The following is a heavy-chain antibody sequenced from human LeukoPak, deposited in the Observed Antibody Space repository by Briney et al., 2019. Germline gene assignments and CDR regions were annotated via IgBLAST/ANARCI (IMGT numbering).Heavy chain of an antibody. J-gene: IGHJ5*02. D-gene: IGHD3-16*01. Sequence: SQTLSLTCAVSGGSISSGGYSWSWIRQPPGKGLEWIGYIYHSGSTNYNPSLKSRVTISVDTSKNQFSLNLSSVTAADTAVYYCAVRGTWGWFDPWGQGTLVTVSS. CDR2: IYHSGST. CDR1: GGSISSGGYS. CDR3: AVRGTWGWFDP. V-gene: IGHV4-30-2*02.